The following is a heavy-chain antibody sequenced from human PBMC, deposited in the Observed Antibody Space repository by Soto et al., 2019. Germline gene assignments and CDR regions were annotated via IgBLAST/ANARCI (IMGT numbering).Heavy chain of an antibody. CDR2: ISYDGSNK. D-gene: IGHD2-2*02. CDR3: ARSWGLYCSSSRCYSPWFDP. V-gene: IGHV3-30-3*01. CDR1: GFTFSSYA. Sequence: PGGSLRLSCAASGFTFSSYAMHWVRQAPGKGLEWVAVISYDGSNKYYADSVKGRFTASRDNAKNSLYLQMNSLRAEDTAVYYCARSWGLYCSSSRCYSPWFDPWGRGTLVTVSS. J-gene: IGHJ5*02.